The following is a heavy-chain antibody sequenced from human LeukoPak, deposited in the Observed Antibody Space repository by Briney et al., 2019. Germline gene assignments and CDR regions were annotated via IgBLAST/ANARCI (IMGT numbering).Heavy chain of an antibody. V-gene: IGHV3-72*01. J-gene: IGHJ4*02. CDR1: GFIFSDHY. CDR2: IRNKANTYTT. Sequence: GGSLRLSCVASGFIFSDHYMDWVRQAPGKGLEWVGRIRNKANTYTTEYAASVTGRFTISRDDSKNSLYLQMNSLKTEDTAVYYCTRPYGSGSYYTYFDYWGQGTLVIVSP. D-gene: IGHD3-10*01. CDR3: TRPYGSGSYYTYFDY.